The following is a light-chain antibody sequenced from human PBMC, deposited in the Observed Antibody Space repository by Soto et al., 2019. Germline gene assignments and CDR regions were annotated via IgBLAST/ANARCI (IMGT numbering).Light chain of an antibody. CDR3: QQFNNWPLT. Sequence: EIVMTQSLATLSVSPGERATLSCRASQSVSTNLAWYQQNPGQAPRLLISRASTRATGIPARFSGSGSGTEFTLTISSLQSEDFAVYYCQQFNNWPLTFGGGTKVEIK. CDR1: QSVSTN. J-gene: IGKJ4*01. V-gene: IGKV3-15*01. CDR2: RAS.